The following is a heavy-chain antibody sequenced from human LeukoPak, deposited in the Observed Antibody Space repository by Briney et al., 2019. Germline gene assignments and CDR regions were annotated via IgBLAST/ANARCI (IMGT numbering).Heavy chain of an antibody. CDR2: FDPEDGET. V-gene: IGHV1-24*01. Sequence: ASVKVSCKVSGYTLTELSMHWVRQAPGKGLEWMGGFDPEDGETIYARKFQGRVTMTEDTSTDTAYMELSSLRSEDTAVYYCATGKLGMSWFDPWGQGTLVTVSS. CDR3: ATGKLGMSWFDP. CDR1: GYTLTELS. D-gene: IGHD7-27*01. J-gene: IGHJ5*02.